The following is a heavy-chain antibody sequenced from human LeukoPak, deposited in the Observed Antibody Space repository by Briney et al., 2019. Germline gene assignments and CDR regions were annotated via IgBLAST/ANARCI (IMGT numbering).Heavy chain of an antibody. CDR3: ARGRRGVVVVAATQNYYYYGMDV. D-gene: IGHD2-15*01. CDR2: INHSGST. CDR1: GGSFSGYY. Sequence: SETLSLTCAVYGGSFSGYYWSWIRQPPGKGLEWIGEINHSGSTNYNPSLKSRVTISVDTSKNQFSLKLSSVTVADTAVYYCARGRRGVVVVAATQNYYYYGMDVWDQGTTVTVSS. J-gene: IGHJ6*02. V-gene: IGHV4-34*01.